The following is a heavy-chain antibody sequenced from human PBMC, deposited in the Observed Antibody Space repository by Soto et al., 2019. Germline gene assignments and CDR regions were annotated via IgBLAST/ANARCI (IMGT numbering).Heavy chain of an antibody. CDR1: GFSVEDYA. CDR2: ISWNSGSI. V-gene: IGHV3-9*01. CDR3: AKDLREYTAMVTEWYYFDY. Sequence: PGGSLGLSCAASGFSVEDYAMHGVLQAPGKGLEWVSGISWNSGSIGYADSVKGRFTISRDNSKNTLYLQTNSLRAEDTAVYYCAKDLREYTAMVTEWYYFDYWGQGTLVTVSS. D-gene: IGHD5-18*01. J-gene: IGHJ4*02.